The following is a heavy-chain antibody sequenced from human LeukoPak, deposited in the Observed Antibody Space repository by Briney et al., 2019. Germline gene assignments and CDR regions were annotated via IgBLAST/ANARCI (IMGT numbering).Heavy chain of an antibody. Sequence: GESLKISCKGSGYTYTSYWIGWVRQMPGKGLEWMGIIYPGDSDTRYSPSFQGQVTISADKSISTAYLQWSSLKASDTAMYYCARQVVTTAVDAFDIWGQGTMVTVSS. CDR3: ARQVVTTAVDAFDI. J-gene: IGHJ3*02. CDR2: IYPGDSDT. CDR1: GYTYTSYW. D-gene: IGHD4-23*01. V-gene: IGHV5-51*01.